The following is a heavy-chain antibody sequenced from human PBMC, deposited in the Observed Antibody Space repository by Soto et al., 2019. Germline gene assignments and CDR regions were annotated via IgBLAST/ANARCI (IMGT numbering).Heavy chain of an antibody. CDR1: GFTFGDYA. CDR2: IRMKAYGGTT. Sequence: EVQLEASGGGLVQPGRSLRLSCTASGFTFGDYAMSWVRQAPGKGLEWVGFIRMKAYGGTTDYAASVKGRFTISRDDSKSIAYLQMNSLKTGDTAVYYCTRRLFDYGNYYSGMDVWGQGTTVTVSS. D-gene: IGHD4-17*01. J-gene: IGHJ6*02. CDR3: TRRLFDYGNYYSGMDV. V-gene: IGHV3-49*04.